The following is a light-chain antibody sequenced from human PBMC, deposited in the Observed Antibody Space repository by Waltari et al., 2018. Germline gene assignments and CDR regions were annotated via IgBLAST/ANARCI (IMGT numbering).Light chain of an antibody. J-gene: IGKJ1*01. CDR1: QSFSSSS. CDR3: QKYDNSPWA. V-gene: IGKV3-20*01. Sequence: EIVLTQSPGTLSLSQGERATLSCRASQSFSSSSLAWYQHNPGQAPRLLIYGASTRATGIPDRFSGSGSGTDFTLTVTRLEPEDFAVYYCQKYDNSPWAFGQGTKVEIK. CDR2: GAS.